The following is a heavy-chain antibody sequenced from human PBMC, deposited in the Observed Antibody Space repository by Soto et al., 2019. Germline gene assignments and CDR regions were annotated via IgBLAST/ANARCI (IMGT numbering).Heavy chain of an antibody. CDR3: ARGRYCLTGRCFPNWFDS. CDR1: GDSFSSDDYY. V-gene: IGHV4-30-4*01. D-gene: IGHD7-27*01. J-gene: IGHJ5*01. Sequence: SETLSLTCTVSGDSFSSDDYYWSWIRQPPGKGLEWIGYISYRATTYYNPSFESRVAISVDTSKSQFSLNVTSVTAADTAVYFCARGRYCLTGRCFPNWFDSWGQGALVTVSS. CDR2: ISYRATT.